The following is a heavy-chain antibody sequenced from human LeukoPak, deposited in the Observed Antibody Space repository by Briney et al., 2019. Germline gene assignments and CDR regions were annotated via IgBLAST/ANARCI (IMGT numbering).Heavy chain of an antibody. D-gene: IGHD4-23*01. Sequence: SETLSLTCTVSGGSISSSSYYGGSIRQPPGTGLEWNGSIYYSGSTYYNPSLKSRVTISIDTSRNQFSLTLASVTAADTALYYCARHRYDVNSHDAFDIFGQGPMVTVSS. J-gene: IGHJ3*02. V-gene: IGHV4-39*01. CDR3: ARHRYDVNSHDAFDI. CDR1: GGSISSSSYY. CDR2: IYYSGST.